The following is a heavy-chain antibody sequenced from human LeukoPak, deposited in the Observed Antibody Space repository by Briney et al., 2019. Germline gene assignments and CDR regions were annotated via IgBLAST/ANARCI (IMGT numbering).Heavy chain of an antibody. CDR3: TTEQTVAYSSGWSRDYYYGMDV. CDR2: IKSKTDGGTT. V-gene: IGHV3-15*01. D-gene: IGHD6-19*01. CDR1: GFTFRNAW. Sequence: GGSLRLSCAASGFTFRNAWMSWVRQAPGKGLEWVGRIKSKTDGGTTDYAAPVKGRFTISRDDSKNTLYLQMNSLKTEDTAVYYCTTEQTVAYSSGWSRDYYYGMDVWGQGTTVTVSS. J-gene: IGHJ6*02.